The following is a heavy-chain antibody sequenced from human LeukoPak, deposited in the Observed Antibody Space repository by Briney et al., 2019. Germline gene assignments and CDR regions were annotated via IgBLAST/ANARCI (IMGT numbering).Heavy chain of an antibody. D-gene: IGHD5-18*01. Sequence: SETLSLTCTVSGGSISSYYWSWIRQPPGKGLEWIGYIYYSGSTNYNPSLKSRVTISVDTSKNQFSLKLSSVTAADTAVYYCAMSDTAMGNFDYWGQGTLVTVSS. CDR1: GGSISSYY. J-gene: IGHJ4*02. CDR3: AMSDTAMGNFDY. V-gene: IGHV4-59*01. CDR2: IYYSGST.